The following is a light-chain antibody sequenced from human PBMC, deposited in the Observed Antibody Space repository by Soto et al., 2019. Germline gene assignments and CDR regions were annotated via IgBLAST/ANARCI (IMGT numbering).Light chain of an antibody. CDR1: QSVSSSQ. V-gene: IGKV3-20*01. Sequence: EIVLTQSPGTLSLSPGERATLSCRARQSVSSSQLAWYQQKPGQAPRLLIYGASSRATGIPDRFSGSGSGTDFTLTISSLQPEDFATYYCQQVNVYPSTFGGGTKVDIK. CDR3: QQVNVYPST. CDR2: GAS. J-gene: IGKJ4*01.